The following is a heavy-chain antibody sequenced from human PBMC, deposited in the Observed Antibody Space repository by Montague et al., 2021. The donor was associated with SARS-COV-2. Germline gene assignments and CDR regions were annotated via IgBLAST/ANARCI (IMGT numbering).Heavy chain of an antibody. V-gene: IGHV4-59*12. J-gene: IGHJ4*02. CDR1: GGSISPYY. CDR3: ARADFWSVYLSFEY. Sequence: SETLSLTCTVSGGSISPYYWSWIRQSPGKGLECIGYTSYSWSTSYNPSLKRRGTVSIDTSKNQFSLKLSSVTAADTALYYCARADFWSVYLSFEYWGQGTLVTASS. D-gene: IGHD3-3*01. CDR2: TSYSWST.